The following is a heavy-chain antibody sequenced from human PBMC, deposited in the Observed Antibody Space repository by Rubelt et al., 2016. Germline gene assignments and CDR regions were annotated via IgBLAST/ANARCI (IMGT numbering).Heavy chain of an antibody. CDR3: ARVIGGSGWSNNWFDP. CDR1: GYTFTSYA. J-gene: IGHJ5*02. CDR2: INAGNGNT. V-gene: IGHV1-3*01. Sequence: QVQLVQSGAEVKKPGASVKVSCKASGYTFTSYAMHWVRQAPGQRLEWMGWINAGNGNTKYSQKFQGRVTITRETSASTADMELGSLRSEDTAVYYCARVIGGSGWSNNWFDPWGQGTLVTVSS. D-gene: IGHD6-19*01.